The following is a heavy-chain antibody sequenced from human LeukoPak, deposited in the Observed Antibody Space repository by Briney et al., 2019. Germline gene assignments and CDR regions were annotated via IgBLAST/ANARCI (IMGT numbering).Heavy chain of an antibody. J-gene: IGHJ5*02. CDR2: IGGSSGAT. Sequence: GGSLRLSCAASGFTFSSHAMSWVRQAPEKGLEWVSLIGGSSGATFTADSVKGRFTISRDNYKNTLYLQMNSLRAEDTAVYYCAKGHLSTWGQGTLVTVSS. CDR3: AKGHLST. D-gene: IGHD5/OR15-5a*01. CDR1: GFTFSSHA. V-gene: IGHV3-23*01.